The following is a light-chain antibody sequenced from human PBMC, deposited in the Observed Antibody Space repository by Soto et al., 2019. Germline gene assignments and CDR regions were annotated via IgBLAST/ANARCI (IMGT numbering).Light chain of an antibody. CDR3: QQYAGSPWT. CDR2: GAS. CDR1: QSVSSIY. V-gene: IGKV3-20*01. Sequence: EVVLAHSPGTLSLSPGERATLSCRASQSVSSIYLAWYQQKPGQAPRLIIYGASSRATGIPDRFSGSGSGTDFTLTISRLEPEDFAVYYCQQYAGSPWTFGQGTKVDIK. J-gene: IGKJ1*01.